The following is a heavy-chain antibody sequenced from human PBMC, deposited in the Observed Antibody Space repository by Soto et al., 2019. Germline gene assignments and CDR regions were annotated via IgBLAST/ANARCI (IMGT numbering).Heavy chain of an antibody. CDR1: GGSFSGYS. V-gene: IGHV4-34*01. D-gene: IGHD3-22*01. CDR3: ARGRLGATIFYVSSNYRDEYYFDC. Sequence: QVQLQQWGAGLLKPSETLSLTCAVSGGSFSGYSWTWIRQPPGKGLEWIGEINDIESANYNSSLTRRVTTSVDSSKNQSCLKLRCVTAADTAVYYCARGRLGATIFYVSSNYRDEYYFDCWGQGTLVTVSP. J-gene: IGHJ4*02. CDR2: INDIESA.